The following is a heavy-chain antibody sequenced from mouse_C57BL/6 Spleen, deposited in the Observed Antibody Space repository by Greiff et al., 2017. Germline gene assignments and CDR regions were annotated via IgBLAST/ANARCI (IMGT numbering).Heavy chain of an antibody. D-gene: IGHD1-1*01. J-gene: IGHJ4*01. CDR2: FYPGSGSI. CDR1: GYTFTEYT. V-gene: IGHV1-62-2*01. Sequence: VQLQQSGAELVKPGASVKLSCKASGYTFTEYTIHWVKQRSGQGLEWIGWFYPGSGSIKYNEKFKDKATLTADKSSSTVYMELSRLTSEDSAVYFCARHEAHYYGSSSYYAMDYWGQGTSVTVSS. CDR3: ARHEAHYYGSSSYYAMDY.